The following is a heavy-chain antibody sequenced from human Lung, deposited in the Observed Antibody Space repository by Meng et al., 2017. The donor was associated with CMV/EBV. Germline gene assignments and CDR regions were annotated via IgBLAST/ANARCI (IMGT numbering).Heavy chain of an antibody. V-gene: IGHV4-59*01. CDR3: AITYSSSWYFY. J-gene: IGHJ4*02. CDR2: MYYSGST. D-gene: IGHD6-13*01. CDR1: GDSMNNYY. Sequence: SETLSLTCTVSGDSMNNYYWNWIRQPPGKGLEWIGYMYYSGSTNYNPSLKSRVTISVDTSKNQFSLKLSSVTAADTAVYYCAITYSSSWYFYWGQGTLVTVSS.